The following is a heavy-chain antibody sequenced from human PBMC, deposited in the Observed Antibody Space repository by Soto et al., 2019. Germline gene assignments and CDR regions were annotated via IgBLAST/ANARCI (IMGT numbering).Heavy chain of an antibody. CDR2: ISGDGSST. CDR1: EFTFRSYW. J-gene: IGHJ3*01. Sequence: GGSLRLSCAASEFTFRSYWMHWVRQGPGKGLVWVSRISGDGSSTNYADSVKGRFTISRDNAKNTVYLQIDSLRAEDTAVYYCARSLPGTYGAFDLWGQGTMVTVSS. D-gene: IGHD1-7*01. V-gene: IGHV3-74*01. CDR3: ARSLPGTYGAFDL.